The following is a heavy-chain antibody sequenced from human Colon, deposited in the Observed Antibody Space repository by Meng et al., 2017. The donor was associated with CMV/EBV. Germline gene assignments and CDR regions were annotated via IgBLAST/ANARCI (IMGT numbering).Heavy chain of an antibody. CDR1: GYVFTTFG. Sequence: CKNSGYVFTTFGITWVRQAPGQGLEWMGSIGTYKGNTNYAQKFQGRLTLTTDTSTNTAYMELTSLRSDDTAVYYCTRDAADTAMFPGYWGQGTLVTVSS. J-gene: IGHJ4*02. CDR3: TRDAADTAMFPGY. CDR2: IGTYKGNT. D-gene: IGHD5-18*01. V-gene: IGHV1-18*01.